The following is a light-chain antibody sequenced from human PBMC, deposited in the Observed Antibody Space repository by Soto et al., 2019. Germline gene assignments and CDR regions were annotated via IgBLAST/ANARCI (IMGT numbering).Light chain of an antibody. V-gene: IGLV2-14*03. CDR2: DVS. J-gene: IGLJ1*01. Sequence: QSALTQPASVSGSPGQSITISCTGTSSDVGGYNYVSWYQHHPGKAPKLKIYDVSNRPSGVSNRFSGSKSGNTASLSISGLQPEDEADYYCSSYRTSNTRQIVCGTGTKVTVL. CDR3: SSYRTSNTRQIV. CDR1: SSDVGGYNY.